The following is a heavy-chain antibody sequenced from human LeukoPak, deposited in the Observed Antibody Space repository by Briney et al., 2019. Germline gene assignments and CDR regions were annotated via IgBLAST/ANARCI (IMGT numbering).Heavy chain of an antibody. CDR2: INPSGGST. CDR1: GYTFTSYY. J-gene: IGHJ6*03. Sequence: ASVKVSCKASGYTFTSYYMHWVRQAPGQGLEWMGIINPSGGSTSYAQKFQGRVTMTRDMSTSTVYMELSSLRSEDTAVYYCARAGYPGDYYYYYMDVWGKGTTVTVSS. V-gene: IGHV1-46*01. D-gene: IGHD2-15*01. CDR3: ARAGYPGDYYYYYMDV.